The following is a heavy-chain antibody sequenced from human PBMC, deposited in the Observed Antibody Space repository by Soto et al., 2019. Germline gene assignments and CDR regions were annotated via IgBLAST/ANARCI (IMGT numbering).Heavy chain of an antibody. V-gene: IGHV4-39*07. J-gene: IGHJ2*01. D-gene: IGHD2-15*01. Sequence: PGKGLEWIGRIYYSGSTNYNPSLKSRVTISVDTSKNQFSLKLSSVTAADTAVYYCASFFFQAEDGIRDKLPVSAFLLNRSSDL. CDR3: ASFFFQAEDGIRDKLPVSAFLLNRSSDL. CDR2: IYYSGST.